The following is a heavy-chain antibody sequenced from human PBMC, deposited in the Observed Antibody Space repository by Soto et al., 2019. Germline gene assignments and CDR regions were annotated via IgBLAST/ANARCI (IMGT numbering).Heavy chain of an antibody. CDR3: AKATTNGGWFNPFDS. J-gene: IGHJ4*02. Sequence: GGSLRLSCAASGFTFSSYPMNWVRQAPGMGLEWVSAISSSGGSTYYAGSVKGRFTISRDNSRDTLFLQMNSLTADDTAVYYCAKATTNGGWFNPFDSWGQGAPVTVSS. CDR1: GFTFSSYP. V-gene: IGHV3-23*01. CDR2: ISSSGGST. D-gene: IGHD6-19*01.